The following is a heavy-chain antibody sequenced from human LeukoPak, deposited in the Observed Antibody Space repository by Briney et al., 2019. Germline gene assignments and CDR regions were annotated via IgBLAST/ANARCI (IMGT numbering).Heavy chain of an antibody. J-gene: IGHJ4*02. V-gene: IGHV4-34*01. CDR3: ARVIFDYSGNSGTVKYYFDY. CDR1: GGSFSGYY. Sequence: SETLSLTCAVYGGSFSGYYWSWIRQPPGKGLEWIGEINHSGRTNYKASLKSRVTISVDTSKNQFSLWLSSVTAADTAVYYCARVIFDYSGNSGTVKYYFDYWGQGALVTVSS. D-gene: IGHD4-4*01. CDR2: INHSGRT.